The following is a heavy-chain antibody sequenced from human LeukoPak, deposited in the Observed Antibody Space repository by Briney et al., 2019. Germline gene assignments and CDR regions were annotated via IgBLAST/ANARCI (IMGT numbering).Heavy chain of an antibody. CDR2: LYYSGTT. CDR1: GGSINSNSHH. D-gene: IGHD3-9*01. Sequence: KPSETLSLTCSVPGGSINSNSHHWDWIRQAPGKGLEWIGNLYYSGTTSYTPSLKGHVTISVDTSKHQFSLSLISVTAADTAVYYCAIRGDILTDYAFYYWGQGTLVTVSS. J-gene: IGHJ4*02. CDR3: AIRGDILTDYAFYY. V-gene: IGHV4-39*01.